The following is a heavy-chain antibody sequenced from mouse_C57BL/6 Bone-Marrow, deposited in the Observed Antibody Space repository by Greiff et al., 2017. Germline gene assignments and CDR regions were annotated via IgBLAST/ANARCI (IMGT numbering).Heavy chain of an antibody. CDR2: INPNYGTT. CDR3: ARSPYYYGSTLFDY. CDR1: GYSFTDYN. V-gene: IGHV1-39*01. Sequence: VQLKESGPELVKPGASVKISCKASGYSFTDYNMNWVKQSNGKSLEWIGVINPNYGTTSYNQKLKGKATLTVDQSSSTAYMQLNSLTSEDSAVYYCARSPYYYGSTLFDYWGQGTTLTVSS. J-gene: IGHJ2*01. D-gene: IGHD1-1*01.